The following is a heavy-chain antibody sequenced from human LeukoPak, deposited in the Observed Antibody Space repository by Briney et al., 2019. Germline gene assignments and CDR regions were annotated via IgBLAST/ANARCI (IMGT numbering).Heavy chain of an antibody. CDR2: INPNSGGT. Sequence: ASVKVSCKASGYTFTGYYMHWVRRAPGQGREWMGRINPNSGGTNYAQKFQGRVTMTRDTSISTAYMELSRLRSDDTAVYYCARVLLWFGEFGSWFDPWGQGTLVTVSS. CDR1: GYTFTGYY. J-gene: IGHJ5*02. D-gene: IGHD3-10*01. V-gene: IGHV1-2*06. CDR3: ARVLLWFGEFGSWFDP.